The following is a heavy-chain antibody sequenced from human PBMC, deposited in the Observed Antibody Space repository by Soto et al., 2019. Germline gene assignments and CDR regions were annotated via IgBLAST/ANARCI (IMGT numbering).Heavy chain of an antibody. CDR1: GFTFSSYA. CDR3: VKGGIRGYSYGFPDY. CDR2: ISSNGGST. Sequence: RGSLRLSXSASGFTFSSYAMHWVRQAPGKGLEYVSAISSNGGSTYYADSVKGRFTISRDNSKNTLYLQMSSLRAEDTAVYYCVKGGIRGYSYGFPDYWGQGTLVTVSS. J-gene: IGHJ4*02. D-gene: IGHD5-18*01. V-gene: IGHV3-64D*06.